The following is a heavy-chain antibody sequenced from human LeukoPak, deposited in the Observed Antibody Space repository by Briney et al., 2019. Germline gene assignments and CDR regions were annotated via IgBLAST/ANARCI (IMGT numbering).Heavy chain of an antibody. D-gene: IGHD2-2*03. CDR2: IYYSGST. V-gene: IGHV4-39*01. CDR3: ATHGSCSSTSCNRWFDS. CDR1: GGSISSSLNY. Sequence: SETLSLTCTVSGGSISSSLNYWGWIRQPPGKGLEWIGSIYYSGSTYYNPSLKSRVTTSVDTSKNEFSLRLNSVTAADTAVYYCATHGSCSSTSCNRWFDSWGQGTLVTVSS. J-gene: IGHJ5*01.